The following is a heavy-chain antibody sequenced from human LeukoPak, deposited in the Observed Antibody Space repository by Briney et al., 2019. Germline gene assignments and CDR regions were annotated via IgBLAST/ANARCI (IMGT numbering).Heavy chain of an antibody. J-gene: IGHJ3*02. V-gene: IGHV4-30-4*08. Sequence: PSQTLSLTCTVSGGSISSGDYYWSWIRQPPGKGLEWIGYIYYSGSTYYNPSLKSRVTISVDTSKNQFSLKLSSVTAADTAVYYCARDLGLGGFGELPVPFDIWGQGTMVTVSS. D-gene: IGHD3-10*01. CDR3: ARDLGLGGFGELPVPFDI. CDR1: GGSISSGDYY. CDR2: IYYSGST.